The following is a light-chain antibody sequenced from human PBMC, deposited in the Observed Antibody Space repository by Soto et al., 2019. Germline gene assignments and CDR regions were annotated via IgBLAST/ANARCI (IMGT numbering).Light chain of an antibody. V-gene: IGLV2-23*03. CDR2: EGS. J-gene: IGLJ3*02. CDR3: CSYAGSSTFV. CDR1: SSDFGNYNL. Sequence: QSALTQPASVSGSPGQSITISCTGTSSDFGNYNLVSWYQHYPGQAPKLMLYEGSKWPSGVSDRFSGSKFGNTASLTISGLQAEDEADYYCCSYAGSSTFVFGGGTKVTVL.